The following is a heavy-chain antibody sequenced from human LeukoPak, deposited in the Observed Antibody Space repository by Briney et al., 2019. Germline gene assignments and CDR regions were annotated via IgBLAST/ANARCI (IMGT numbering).Heavy chain of an antibody. D-gene: IGHD3-22*01. J-gene: IGHJ5*02. Sequence: SVTLSLTCTVSGGSNSSSSYYWGWIRQPPGKGLEWIGSIYYSGSTYYNPSLKSRVTISVDTSKNQFSLKLSSVTAADTAVYYCATSPPSYYYDNSGPSWGQGTLVTVSS. CDR2: IYYSGST. CDR3: ATSPPSYYYDNSGPS. V-gene: IGHV4-39*01. CDR1: GGSNSSSSYY.